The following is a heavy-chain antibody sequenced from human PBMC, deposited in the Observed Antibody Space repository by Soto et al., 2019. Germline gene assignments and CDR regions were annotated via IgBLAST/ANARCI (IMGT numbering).Heavy chain of an antibody. J-gene: IGHJ4*02. CDR3: ARDSSYYGSGRGVLDY. CDR2: IYNDGNT. CDR1: GFTVSTNY. V-gene: IGHV3-66*01. Sequence: EVQLVESGGGLVQPGGSLRLSCAVSGFTVSTNYMSWVRQAPGKGLECVSIIYNDGNTYYADSVKGGFTTSRDSAQNTLYLQMDNLRVDDTAVYHCARDSSYYGSGRGVLDYWGPGTLVTVSS. D-gene: IGHD3-10*01.